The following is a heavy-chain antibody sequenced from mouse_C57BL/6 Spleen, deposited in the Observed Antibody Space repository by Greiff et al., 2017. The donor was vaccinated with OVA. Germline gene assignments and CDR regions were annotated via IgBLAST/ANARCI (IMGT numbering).Heavy chain of an antibody. CDR3: ARAWPWFAY. V-gene: IGHV3-6*01. CDR1: GYSITSGYY. CDR2: ISYDGSN. J-gene: IGHJ3*01. Sequence: EVQRVESGPGLVKPSQSLSLTCSVTGYSITSGYYWNWIRQFPGNKLEWMGYISYDGSNNYNPSLKNRISITRDTSKNQFFLKLNSVTTEDTATYYCARAWPWFAYWGQGTLVTVSA.